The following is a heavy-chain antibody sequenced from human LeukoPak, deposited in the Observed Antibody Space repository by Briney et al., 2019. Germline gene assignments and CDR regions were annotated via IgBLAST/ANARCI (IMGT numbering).Heavy chain of an antibody. CDR2: IYSGGHT. J-gene: IGHJ4*02. V-gene: IGHV3-53*01. Sequence: GGSLRLSCAASGFTFSSYGMTWVRQAPGKGLEWVSVIYSGGHTYYADSVKGRFTISRDNSKNTLYLQVNSLRVEDTAVYYCARGDGGDWTKYYFDYWGQGTLVTVSS. CDR1: GFTFSSYG. CDR3: ARGDGGDWTKYYFDY. D-gene: IGHD2-21*01.